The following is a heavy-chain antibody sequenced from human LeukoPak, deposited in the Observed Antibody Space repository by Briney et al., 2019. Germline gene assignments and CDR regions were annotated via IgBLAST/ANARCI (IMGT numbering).Heavy chain of an antibody. Sequence: GGSLRLSCAASGFTVSSNYMSWVRQAPGKGLEWVSVIYSGGSTYYADSVKGRFTISRDNSKNTLYLQMNSLRAEDTAVYYCARVYHQQLGRAFDIWGQGTMVTVSS. D-gene: IGHD6-13*01. V-gene: IGHV3-53*01. CDR2: IYSGGST. J-gene: IGHJ3*02. CDR3: ARVYHQQLGRAFDI. CDR1: GFTVSSNY.